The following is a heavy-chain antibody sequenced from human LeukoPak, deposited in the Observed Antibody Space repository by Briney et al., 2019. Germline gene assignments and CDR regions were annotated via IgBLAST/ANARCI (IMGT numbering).Heavy chain of an antibody. CDR3: ARVPYYYGSGSYYGD. J-gene: IGHJ4*02. CDR1: GYTFTGYY. V-gene: IGHV1-2*02. CDR2: INPNSGGT. Sequence: ASVKVSCKASGYTFTGYYMHWVRQAPGQGLEWMGWINPNSGGTNYAQKFQGRVTMTRDTSISTAYMELSRLRSDDTAVYYCARVPYYYGSGSYYGDWGQGTLVTVSS. D-gene: IGHD3-10*01.